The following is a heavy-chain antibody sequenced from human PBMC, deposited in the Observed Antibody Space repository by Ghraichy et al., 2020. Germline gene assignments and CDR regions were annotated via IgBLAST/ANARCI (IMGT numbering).Heavy chain of an antibody. D-gene: IGHD4-17*01. V-gene: IGHV3-23*01. CDR2: ISGSGGST. CDR1: GFTFSSYA. CDR3: AKTSGLYYGDYGGGLDY. Sequence: LSLTCAASGFTFSSYAMSWVRQAPGKGLEWVSAISGSGGSTYYADSVKGRFTISRDNSKNTLYLQMNSLRAEDTAVYYCAKTSGLYYGDYGGGLDYWGQGTLVTVSS. J-gene: IGHJ4*02.